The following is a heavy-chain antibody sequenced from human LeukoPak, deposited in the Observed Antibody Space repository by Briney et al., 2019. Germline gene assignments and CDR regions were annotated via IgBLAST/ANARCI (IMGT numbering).Heavy chain of an antibody. D-gene: IGHD6-19*01. V-gene: IGHV3-23*01. Sequence: PGGSLRLSCVASGFTFGTYAMSWGRQAPGKGLEWVSAIGSTTGRTFYADSVKGRFTISRDNSKNTLYLQMNSLRAEDTAVYYCAMRTPTAGTFDYWGQGTLVTVSS. J-gene: IGHJ4*02. CDR1: GFTFGTYA. CDR3: AMRTPTAGTFDY. CDR2: IGSTTGRT.